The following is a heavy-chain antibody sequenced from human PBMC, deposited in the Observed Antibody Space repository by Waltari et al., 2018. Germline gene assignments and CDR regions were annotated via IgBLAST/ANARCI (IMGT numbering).Heavy chain of an antibody. D-gene: IGHD3-3*01. Sequence: QVQLVQSGAEVKKPGASVKVSCKASGYTFTSYDINWVRQATGQGLEWMGWINPNSGKKGYAQKVQGRVTMTRNTSISTAYMELSSLRSEDTAVYYCARRGRGIFGVQYYFDYWGQGTLVTVSS. CDR2: INPNSGKK. CDR3: ARRGRGIFGVQYYFDY. J-gene: IGHJ4*02. CDR1: GYTFTSYD. V-gene: IGHV1-8*01.